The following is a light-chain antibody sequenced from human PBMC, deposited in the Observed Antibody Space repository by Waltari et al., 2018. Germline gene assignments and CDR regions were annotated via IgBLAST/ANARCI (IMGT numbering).Light chain of an antibody. CDR3: QSYDNSQSAYV. V-gene: IGLV1-40*01. Sequence: QSVLTQPPSVSGAPGQRVTISCTGTSSNPGAGYDVHWYQQISGAAPKLLIFENPNRPSGVPDRFSASKSGSSASLVISGLAADDEADYYCQSYDNSQSAYVFGTPTKVTV. J-gene: IGLJ1*01. CDR1: SSNPGAGYD. CDR2: ENP.